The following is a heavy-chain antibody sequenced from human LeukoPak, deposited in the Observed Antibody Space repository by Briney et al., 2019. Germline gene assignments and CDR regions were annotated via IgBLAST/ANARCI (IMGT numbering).Heavy chain of an antibody. V-gene: IGHV4-4*09. CDR3: ARKSGGYCSSSSCYYGAFDI. CDR2: IYSSGST. Sequence: SETLSLTCTVSGGSISSYYWIWIRQPPGKGLEWIRYIYSSGSTNYNPSLKSRVTISVDTSKNQFSLRLGSVTAADTAVYYCARKSGGYCSSSSCYYGAFDIWGQGTMVTVSS. CDR1: GGSISSYY. D-gene: IGHD2-2*03. J-gene: IGHJ3*02.